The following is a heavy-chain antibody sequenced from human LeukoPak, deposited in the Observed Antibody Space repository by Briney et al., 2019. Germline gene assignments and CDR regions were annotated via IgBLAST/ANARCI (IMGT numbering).Heavy chain of an antibody. CDR3: ARDGSGSYSHISLQIWFDP. Sequence: PSQTLSLTCSVSGGSISSSSYYWGWIRQPPGKGLEWIGSIYYSGSTYYNPSLKSRVTISVDTSKNQFCLKLSSVTAADTAVYYCARDGSGSYSHISLQIWFDPWGQGTLVTVSS. CDR2: IYYSGST. J-gene: IGHJ5*02. D-gene: IGHD3-10*01. V-gene: IGHV4-39*01. CDR1: GGSISSSSYY.